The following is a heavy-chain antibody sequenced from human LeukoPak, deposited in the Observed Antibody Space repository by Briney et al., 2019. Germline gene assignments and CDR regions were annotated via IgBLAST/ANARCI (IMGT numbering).Heavy chain of an antibody. Sequence: GGSLRLSCAASGFTFSSYEMNWVRQAPGKGLEWVSYISSSGSTIYYADSVKGRFTISRDNAENSLYLQMNSLRAEDTAVYYCARDQRDSSGWYGWFDPWGQGTLVTVSS. CDR2: ISSSGSTI. V-gene: IGHV3-48*03. D-gene: IGHD6-19*01. CDR3: ARDQRDSSGWYGWFDP. J-gene: IGHJ5*02. CDR1: GFTFSSYE.